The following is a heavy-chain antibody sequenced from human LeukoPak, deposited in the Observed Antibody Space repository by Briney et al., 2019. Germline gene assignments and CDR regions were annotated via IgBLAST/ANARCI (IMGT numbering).Heavy chain of an antibody. V-gene: IGHV3-9*01. CDR1: GFSFEDYA. Sequence: GRSLRLSCAAPGFSFEDYAMHWVRQAPGKGLEWVSGISWNSGNIGYADSVKGRFTISRDNAKNSLYLQMNSLRAEDTALYYCTKDKGGHGSGSYIWAGMDVWGQGTTVTVSS. CDR3: TKDKGGHGSGSYIWAGMDV. D-gene: IGHD3-10*01. J-gene: IGHJ6*02. CDR2: ISWNSGNI.